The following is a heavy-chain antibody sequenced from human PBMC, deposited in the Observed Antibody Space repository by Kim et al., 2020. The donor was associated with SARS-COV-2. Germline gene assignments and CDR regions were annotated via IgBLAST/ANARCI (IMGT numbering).Heavy chain of an antibody. D-gene: IGHD3-22*01. J-gene: IGHJ4*02. CDR1: GGSFSGYY. Sequence: SETLSLTCAVYGGSFSGYYWSWIRQPPGKGLEWIGEINHSGSTNYNPSLKSRVTISVDTSKNQFSLKLSSVTAADTAVYYCARGVGNYYYDSSGYYRNWGQGTLVTVSS. V-gene: IGHV4-34*01. CDR2: INHSGST. CDR3: ARGVGNYYYDSSGYYRN.